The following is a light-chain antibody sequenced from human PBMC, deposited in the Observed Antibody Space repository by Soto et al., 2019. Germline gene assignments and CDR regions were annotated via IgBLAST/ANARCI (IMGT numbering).Light chain of an antibody. J-gene: IGKJ5*01. CDR1: QSVFSSSTNKNY. CDR2: WAS. V-gene: IGKV4-1*01. CDR3: QQYHSDPIT. Sequence: DIVMTQSPDSLAVSLGERATINCKSSQSVFSSSTNKNYLAWFQQKPEQPPKLLIYWASTRKSGVPDRFSGSGSGTDFTLTITSLQAEDVAVYYCQQYHSDPITFGQGTRLE.